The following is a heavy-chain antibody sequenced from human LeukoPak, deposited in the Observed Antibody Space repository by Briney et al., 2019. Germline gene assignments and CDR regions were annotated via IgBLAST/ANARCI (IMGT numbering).Heavy chain of an antibody. D-gene: IGHD1-14*01. J-gene: IGHJ3*02. CDR2: IYTSGST. Sequence: SETLSLTCTVSGGSISSYYWSWIRQPAGKGLEWIGRIYTSGSTNYNPSLKSRVTISVDTSKNQFSLKLSSVTPADTAVYYCARDGSAPEAFDIWGQGTMVTVSS. V-gene: IGHV4-4*07. CDR1: GGSISSYY. CDR3: ARDGSAPEAFDI.